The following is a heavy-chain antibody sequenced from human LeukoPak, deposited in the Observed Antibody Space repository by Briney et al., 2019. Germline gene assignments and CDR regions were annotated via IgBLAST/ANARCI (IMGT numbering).Heavy chain of an antibody. J-gene: IGHJ4*02. CDR2: ISSSSSYI. V-gene: IGHV3-21*01. CDR3: ARDNRPRYYDSGGYYYPPDY. Sequence: GGSLRLSCAASGFTFSSYSMTWVRQAPGKGLEWVSSISSSSSYIYYADSVKGRFTISRDNAKNSLYLQMNSLRAEDTAVYYCARDNRPRYYDSGGYYYPPDYWGQGTLVTVSS. D-gene: IGHD3-22*01. CDR1: GFTFSSYS.